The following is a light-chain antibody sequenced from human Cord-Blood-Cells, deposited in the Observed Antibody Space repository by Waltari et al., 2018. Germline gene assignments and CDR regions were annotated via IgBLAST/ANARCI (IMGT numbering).Light chain of an antibody. V-gene: IGKV1-39*01. CDR2: AAS. J-gene: IGKJ1*01. CDR3: QQSYSTPRT. Sequence: DIQLTQSPSSLSASVGDRVPITCRASPSISSDLNWYQQKPGNVPKLLIYAASSLQSGVPSRFSGSGSGTDFTLTISSLQPEDFATYYCQQSYSTPRTFGQGTKVEIK. CDR1: PSISSD.